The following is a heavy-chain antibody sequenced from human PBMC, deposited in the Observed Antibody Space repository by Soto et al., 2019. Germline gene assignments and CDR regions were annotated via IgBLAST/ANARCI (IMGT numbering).Heavy chain of an antibody. CDR2: IIPILGIA. J-gene: IGHJ6*03. D-gene: IGHD1-7*01. CDR1: CGTLANYN. Sequence: GAPVKVSSKASCGTLANYNISWGRPAPGQRLEWMGRIIPILGIANYAQKFQGRVTITADKSTSTAYMELSSLRSEDTAVYYCARGRVDNWNYHYYYYYMDVWGKGTTVTVSS. CDR3: ARGRVDNWNYHYYYYYMDV. V-gene: IGHV1-69*02.